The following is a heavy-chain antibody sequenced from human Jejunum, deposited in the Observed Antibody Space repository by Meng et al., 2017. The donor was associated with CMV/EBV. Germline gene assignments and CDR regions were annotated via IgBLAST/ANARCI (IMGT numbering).Heavy chain of an antibody. V-gene: IGHV3-30*02. CDR3: VKIDSRYYDVNV. Sequence: ASGFVVSGYGMHWVRQAPGKGLEWVAFIRYDGSNRYYTDSVRGRFTISRDNTKNTLYLQMNSLRAEDTGVYYCVKIDSRYYDVNVWGQGTTVTVSS. CDR2: IRYDGSNR. J-gene: IGHJ6*02. CDR1: GFVVSGYG. D-gene: IGHD3-22*01.